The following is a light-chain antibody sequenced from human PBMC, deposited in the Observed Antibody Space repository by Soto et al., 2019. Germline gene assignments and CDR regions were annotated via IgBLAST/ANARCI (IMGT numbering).Light chain of an antibody. CDR1: QSVSIN. J-gene: IGKJ4*01. CDR2: GAS. CDR3: QQYNNWPPLT. Sequence: IVMTQSPATLSVSPGERATLSCRASQSVSINLAWSQQKPGQAPRLLIYGASTRATGIPARFSGSGSGTEFTLTISSLQSEDFAVYYCQQYNNWPPLTFGGGTKVEIK. V-gene: IGKV3-15*01.